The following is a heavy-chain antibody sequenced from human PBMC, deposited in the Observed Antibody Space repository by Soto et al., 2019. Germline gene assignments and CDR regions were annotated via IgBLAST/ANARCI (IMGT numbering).Heavy chain of an antibody. CDR1: VFTFSSYW. CDR2: INSDGSST. V-gene: IGHV3-74*01. CDR3: EIRASYYDSSGYFAY. Sequence: GVSLRLSFAASVFTFSSYWMHWVRQAPGKGLVWVSRINSDGSSTSYADSVKGRFTISRDNAKNTLYLQMNSLRAEDTAVYYCEIRASYYDSSGYFAYWGQGTLVNVSS. D-gene: IGHD3-22*01. J-gene: IGHJ4*02.